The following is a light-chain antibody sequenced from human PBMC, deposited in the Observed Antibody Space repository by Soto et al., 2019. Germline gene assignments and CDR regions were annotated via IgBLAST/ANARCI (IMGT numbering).Light chain of an antibody. V-gene: IGLV2-23*02. J-gene: IGLJ1*01. CDR1: RSDVGSYNL. CDR2: EVS. CDR3: CSYAGSPV. Sequence: QSVLTQPASVSGSPGQSITISCTGTRSDVGSYNLVSWYQQHPGKAPKLMIYEVSKRPSGVSNRFSGSKSGNTASLTISGLQAEDEADYYCCSYAGSPVFGTGTKVTVL.